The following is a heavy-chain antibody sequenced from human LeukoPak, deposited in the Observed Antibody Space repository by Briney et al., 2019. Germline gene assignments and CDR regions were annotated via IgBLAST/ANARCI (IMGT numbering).Heavy chain of an antibody. V-gene: IGHV1-69*13. J-gene: IGHJ4*02. Sequence: SVKVSCKASGGTFSSYAASWVRQAPGQGLEWMGGIIPIFGTANYAQKFQGRVTITADESTSTAYMELSSLRSEDTAVYYCARPRDGYNQGYFDYWGQGTLVTVSS. CDR1: GGTFSSYA. D-gene: IGHD5-24*01. CDR3: ARPRDGYNQGYFDY. CDR2: IIPIFGTA.